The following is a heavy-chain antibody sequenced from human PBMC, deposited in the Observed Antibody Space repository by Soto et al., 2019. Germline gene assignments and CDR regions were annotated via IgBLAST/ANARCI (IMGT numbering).Heavy chain of an antibody. J-gene: IGHJ6*02. D-gene: IGHD3-22*01. CDR2: IHYSGST. V-gene: IGHV4-59*01. CDR1: GGSISSYY. Sequence: QVKRQESGPGLVKPSETLSRTCTVSGGSISSYYWSWIRQPTGKGLEWIGHIHYSGSTNYNPSLESRVTISVDTSKIQLSLNLSSVTAADTAVYYCATMIRSYYYGVDVWGQGTTVTVSS. CDR3: ATMIRSYYYGVDV.